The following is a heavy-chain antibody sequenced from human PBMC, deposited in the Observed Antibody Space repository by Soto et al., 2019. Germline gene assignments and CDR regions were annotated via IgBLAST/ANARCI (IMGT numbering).Heavy chain of an antibody. CDR2: IYWDDDK. CDR3: AHRLGAQLDY. D-gene: IGHD1-26*01. V-gene: IGHV2-5*02. Sequence: QITLKEPGPPPVKPTQTLTLTFTFSGCSLSTSGVGVGWIRHPPGKALEWLALIYWDDDKRYSPSLKSRLTITKDTAKNQEFLTMTNMDPVDTATYYCAHRLGAQLDYWGQGTLVTVSS. J-gene: IGHJ4*02. CDR1: GCSLSTSGVG.